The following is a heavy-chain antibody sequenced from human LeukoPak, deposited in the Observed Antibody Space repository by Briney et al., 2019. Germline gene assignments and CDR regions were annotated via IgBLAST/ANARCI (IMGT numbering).Heavy chain of an antibody. CDR3: VKGPRPDITVAHTVEN. J-gene: IGHJ4*02. CDR1: GFIFSNYA. CDR2: ISSRGDST. V-gene: IGHV3-23*01. Sequence: GGSLRLSCAASGFIFSNYAMSWVRQVPGRGLEWVSTISSRGDSTYVADSVKGRFTISRDNSKNSLYLHMNTVRAEDTAVYYCVKGPRPDITVAHTVENWGQGTLVTVSS. D-gene: IGHD6-19*01.